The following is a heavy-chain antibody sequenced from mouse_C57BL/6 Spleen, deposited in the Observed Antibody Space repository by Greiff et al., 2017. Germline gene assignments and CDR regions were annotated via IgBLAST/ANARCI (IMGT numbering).Heavy chain of an antibody. V-gene: IGHV1-26*01. Sequence: VQLQQSGPELVKPGASVKISCKASGYTFTDYYMNWVKQSHGKSLEWIGDINPNNGGTSYNQKFKGKATLTVDKSSSTAYMELRSLTSEASAVYYCARVVGAAQATWFAYWGQGTLVTVSA. J-gene: IGHJ3*01. D-gene: IGHD3-2*02. CDR2: INPNNGGT. CDR1: GYTFTDYY. CDR3: ARVVGAAQATWFAY.